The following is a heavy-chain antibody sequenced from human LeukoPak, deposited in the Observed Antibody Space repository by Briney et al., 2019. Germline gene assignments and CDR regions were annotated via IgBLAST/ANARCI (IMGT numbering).Heavy chain of an antibody. CDR1: GFTFRNYW. D-gene: IGHD6-13*01. CDR3: ARVGHSSTWYLDH. Sequence: PGGSLRLSCVGSGFTFRNYWMSWVRQAPGKGLEWVAIIKQDGSETHYVDSVRGRLTISRDNAQNSLYLQMNSLRAEDTAVYNCARVGHSSTWYLDHWGQGTLVSVSS. J-gene: IGHJ4*02. CDR2: IKQDGSET. V-gene: IGHV3-7*03.